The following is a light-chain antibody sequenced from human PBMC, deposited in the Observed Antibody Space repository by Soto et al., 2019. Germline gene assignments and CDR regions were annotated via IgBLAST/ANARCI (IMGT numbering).Light chain of an antibody. J-gene: IGLJ1*01. CDR1: SSVVGGYDY. Sequence: QSVLTQPPSASGSPGQSVTISCTGTSSVVGGYDYVSWYQQHPGKAPQLMIYEVSKRPSGVPDRFSGSKSGNTASLTVSGLQAEDEADYYCTSYGGSNNYVFGPGTKVTVL. CDR3: TSYGGSNNYV. CDR2: EVS. V-gene: IGLV2-8*01.